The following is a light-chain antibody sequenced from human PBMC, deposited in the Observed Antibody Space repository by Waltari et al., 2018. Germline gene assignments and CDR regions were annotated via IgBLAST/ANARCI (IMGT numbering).Light chain of an antibody. CDR1: SSDVDDYNF. Sequence: QSALTQPASVSGSPGQSTTISCTGTSSDVDDYNFVSWYHQHPGKAPKLMIYDVSKRPSGVSNLFSGSKSGNTASLTISGLQAEDEADYHCCSYAPSSTHVAFGGGTRLTVL. J-gene: IGLJ2*01. CDR3: CSYAPSSTHVA. V-gene: IGLV2-23*02. CDR2: DVS.